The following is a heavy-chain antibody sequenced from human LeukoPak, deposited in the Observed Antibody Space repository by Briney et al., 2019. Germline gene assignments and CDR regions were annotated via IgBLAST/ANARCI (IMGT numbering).Heavy chain of an antibody. J-gene: IGHJ3*01. D-gene: IGHD1-20*01. V-gene: IGHV4-39*07. Sequence: PSETLSLTCTVSGGSLSSSSYYWGWIRQPPGKGLEWIGSIYYSGSTYYNPSLKSRVTISVDTSKNQFSLKLSSVTAADTAVYYCARVGYNWNFDFWGQGTTVTVS. CDR3: ARVGYNWNFDF. CDR2: IYYSGST. CDR1: GGSLSSSSYY.